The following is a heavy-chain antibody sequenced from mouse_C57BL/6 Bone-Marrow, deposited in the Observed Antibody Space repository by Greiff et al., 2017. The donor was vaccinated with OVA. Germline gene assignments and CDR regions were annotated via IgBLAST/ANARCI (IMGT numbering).Heavy chain of an antibody. D-gene: IGHD1-1*01. J-gene: IGHJ1*03. CDR2: ISSGGSYT. V-gene: IGHV5-6*02. Sequence: EVMLVESGGDLVKPGGSLKLSCAASGFTFSSYGMSWVRQTPDKRLEWVATISSGGSYTYYPDSVKGRCTISRDTAKNTLYLQMSSLKSAVTALYYCASRPPLFLLYWYFDVWGTGTTVTVSS. CDR3: ASRPPLFLLYWYFDV. CDR1: GFTFSSYG.